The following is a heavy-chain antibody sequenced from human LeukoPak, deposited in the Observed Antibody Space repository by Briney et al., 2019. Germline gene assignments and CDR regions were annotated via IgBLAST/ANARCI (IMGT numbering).Heavy chain of an antibody. CDR1: GYNFNNYG. J-gene: IGHJ4*02. V-gene: IGHV1-18*01. CDR3: ARDILGYTTSWYRFDY. CDR2: ISGYNGNT. D-gene: IGHD6-13*01. Sequence: RASVKVSCKAYGYNFNNYGISWVRQAPGQGLEWMGWISGYNGNTKSAQKLQDRVTMTTDTSTNTAYMELRSLRSDDTAVYYCARDILGYTTSWYRFDYWGQGSQVTVSS.